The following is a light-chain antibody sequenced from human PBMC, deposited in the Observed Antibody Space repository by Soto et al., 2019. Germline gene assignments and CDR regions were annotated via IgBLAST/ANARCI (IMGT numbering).Light chain of an antibody. CDR1: SSDVGGYHY. Sequence: QSALTQPPSASGSPGQSVTISCTGTSSDVGGYHYVSWYQQHPGKAPKLMIYEVSKRPSGVPDRFSGSKSGNTASLTVSGLQAEDEAEYYCSSYAGSNNVVFGGGTQLPVL. V-gene: IGLV2-8*01. CDR3: SSYAGSNNVV. CDR2: EVS. J-gene: IGLJ2*01.